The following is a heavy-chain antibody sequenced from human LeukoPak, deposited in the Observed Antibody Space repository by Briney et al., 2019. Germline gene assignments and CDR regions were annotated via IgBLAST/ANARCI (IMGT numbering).Heavy chain of an antibody. Sequence: GGSLRLSCAASGFTFSSYWMSWVRQAPGKGLEWVANIKQDGSEKYYVDSVKGRFTISRDNAKNSLYLQMNSLRAEDTAVYYCARDRKGYDFWSGYPNWFDPWGQGTLVTVSS. J-gene: IGHJ5*02. V-gene: IGHV3-7*01. CDR2: IKQDGSEK. CDR3: ARDRKGYDFWSGYPNWFDP. D-gene: IGHD3-3*01. CDR1: GFTFSSYW.